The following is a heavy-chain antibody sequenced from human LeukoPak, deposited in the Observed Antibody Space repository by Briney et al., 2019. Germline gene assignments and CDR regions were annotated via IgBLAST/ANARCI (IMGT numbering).Heavy chain of an antibody. CDR2: IWNDGSDK. D-gene: IGHD1-26*01. Sequence: PGGSLRLSCAASGFTFSTYGMHWVRQAPGKGLEWVAVIWNDGSDKYYADSVKGRFTISRDNSKNTLDLQMNSLRVEDTAVSYCATLTGSYAPPSLGYWGQGTLVTVSS. CDR3: ATLTGSYAPPSLGY. V-gene: IGHV3-33*01. J-gene: IGHJ4*02. CDR1: GFTFSTYG.